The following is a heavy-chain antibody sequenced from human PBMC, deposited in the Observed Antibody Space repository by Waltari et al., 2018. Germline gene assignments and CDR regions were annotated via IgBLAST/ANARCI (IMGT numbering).Heavy chain of an antibody. CDR1: GGSFSGYY. V-gene: IGHV4-34*01. CDR2: INHSGST. CDR3: ARSFRRGYCSGGSCSPFDY. J-gene: IGHJ4*02. D-gene: IGHD2-15*01. Sequence: SLTCAVYGGSFSGYYWSWIRQPPGKGLEWIGEINHSGSTNYNPSLKSRVTISVDTSKNQFSLKLSSVTAADTAVYYCARSFRRGYCSGGSCSPFDYWGQGTLVTVSS.